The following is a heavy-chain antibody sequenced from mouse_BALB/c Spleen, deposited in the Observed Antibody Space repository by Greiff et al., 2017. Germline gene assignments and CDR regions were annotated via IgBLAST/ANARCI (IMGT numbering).Heavy chain of an antibody. V-gene: IGHV5-4*02. CDR1: GFTFSDYY. CDR3: ARAYEDYAMDY. D-gene: IGHD2-3*01. CDR2: ISDGGSYT. Sequence: EVHLVESGGGLVKPGGSLKLSCAASGFTFSDYYMYWVRQTPEKRLEWVATISDGGSYTYYPDSVKGRFTISRDNAKNNLYLQMSSLKSEDTAMYYCARAYEDYAMDYWGQGTSVTVSS. J-gene: IGHJ4*01.